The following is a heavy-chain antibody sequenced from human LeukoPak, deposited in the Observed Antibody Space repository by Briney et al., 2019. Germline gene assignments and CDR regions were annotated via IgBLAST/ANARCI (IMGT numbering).Heavy chain of an antibody. CDR2: IIPIFGTA. V-gene: IGHV1-69*13. D-gene: IGHD2-15*01. CDR3: ARSPGYCSGGSCYDWFDP. Sequence: SVKVSCKASGGTFSSYAISWVRQVPGQGLEWMGGIIPIFGTANYAQKFQGRVTITADESTSTAYMELSSLRSEDTAVYYCARSPGYCSGGSCYDWFDPWGQGTLVTVSS. CDR1: GGTFSSYA. J-gene: IGHJ5*02.